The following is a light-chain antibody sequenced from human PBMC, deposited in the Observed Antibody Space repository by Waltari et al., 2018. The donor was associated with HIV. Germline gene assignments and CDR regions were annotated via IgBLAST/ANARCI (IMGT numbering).Light chain of an antibody. CDR2: EVS. J-gene: IGLJ1*01. V-gene: IGLV2-23*02. CDR1: SSDVGSYNL. Sequence: QSALTQPASVSGSPGQSITISCTGTSSDVGSYNLVSWYQQHPGKAPKLMIYEVSKRPSGVSNRFSGSKSGNTASLTISGRQAEDEADYYCCSYVGWSTILYVFGTGTKVTVL. CDR3: CSYVGWSTILYV.